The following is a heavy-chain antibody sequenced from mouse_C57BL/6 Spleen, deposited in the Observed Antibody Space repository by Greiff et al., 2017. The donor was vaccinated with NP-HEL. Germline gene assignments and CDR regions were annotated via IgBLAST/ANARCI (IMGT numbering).Heavy chain of an antibody. CDR1: GYTFTSYW. Sequence: QVQLQQPGTELVKPGASVKLSCKASGYTFTSYWMHWVKQRPGQGLEWIGNINPSNGGTNYNEKFKSKATLTVDKSSSTAYMQLSSLTSEDSAVYYCAREGIYYGNFAWFAYWGQGTLVTVSA. V-gene: IGHV1-53*01. CDR2: INPSNGGT. D-gene: IGHD2-1*01. CDR3: AREGIYYGNFAWFAY. J-gene: IGHJ3*01.